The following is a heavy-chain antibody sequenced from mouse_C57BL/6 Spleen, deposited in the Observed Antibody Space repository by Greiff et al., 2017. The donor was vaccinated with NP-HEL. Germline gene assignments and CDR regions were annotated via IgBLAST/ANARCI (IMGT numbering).Heavy chain of an antibody. CDR1: GFNIKDDY. CDR3: NTRGANYAMDY. Sequence: EVQLQQSGAELVRPGASVKLSCTASGFNIKDDYMHWVKQRPEQGLEWIGWIDPENGDTEYASKFQGKATITADTSSNTAYLQLSSLTSEDTAVYYCNTRGANYAMDYWGQGTSVTVSS. CDR2: IDPENGDT. J-gene: IGHJ4*01. D-gene: IGHD1-1*01. V-gene: IGHV14-4*01.